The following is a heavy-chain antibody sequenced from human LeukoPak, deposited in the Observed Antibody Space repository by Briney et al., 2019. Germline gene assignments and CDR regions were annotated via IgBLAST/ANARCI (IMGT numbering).Heavy chain of an antibody. V-gene: IGHV1-2*02. CDR1: GYIFTGNY. Sequence: GASVKVSCKASGYIFTGNYIHWVRQAPGQGFEWMGWINPDSGGTHYAQKFQARVTMTRDTSISTAYMQLSRLTSDDTAVYCCAREGAVGGDIWGQGTLVTVSS. CDR3: AREGAVGGDI. J-gene: IGHJ4*02. CDR2: INPDSGGT. D-gene: IGHD6-19*01.